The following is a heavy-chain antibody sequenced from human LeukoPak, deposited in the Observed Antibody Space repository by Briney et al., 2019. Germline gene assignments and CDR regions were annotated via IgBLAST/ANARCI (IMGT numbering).Heavy chain of an antibody. V-gene: IGHV3-21*01. Sequence: PGGSLRLSCAASGFIFSSFSMNWVRQAPGKGLEWVSSITSSSSYIYYADSVKGRFTISRDNAKKSVYLQMNSLRAEDTAVYYCARGSTYSSGWYTGFDYWGQGSLVTVSS. CDR2: ITSSSSYI. CDR3: ARGSTYSSGWYTGFDY. J-gene: IGHJ4*02. D-gene: IGHD6-19*01. CDR1: GFIFSSFS.